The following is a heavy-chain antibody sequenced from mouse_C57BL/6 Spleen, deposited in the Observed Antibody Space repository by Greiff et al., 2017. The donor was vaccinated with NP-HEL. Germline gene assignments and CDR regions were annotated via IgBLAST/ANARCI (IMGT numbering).Heavy chain of an antibody. CDR1: GYTFTSYW. J-gene: IGHJ2*01. D-gene: IGHD1-1*01. V-gene: IGHV1-55*01. CDR2: LYPGSGST. CDR3: ARFRDGSSYDY. Sequence: VQLQQPGAELVKPGASVKMSCKASGYTFTSYWITWVKQRPGQGLEWIGDLYPGSGSTNYNEKFKSKATLTVDTSSSTAYMQLSSLTSEDSAVYYCARFRDGSSYDYWGQGTTLTVSS.